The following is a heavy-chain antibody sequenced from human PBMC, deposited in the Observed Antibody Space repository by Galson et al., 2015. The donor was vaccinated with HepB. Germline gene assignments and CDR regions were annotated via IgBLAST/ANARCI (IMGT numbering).Heavy chain of an antibody. J-gene: IGHJ3*02. CDR1: GFTFSSYA. CDR2: ISGSGGST. V-gene: IGHV3-23*01. D-gene: IGHD5-24*01. CDR3: ARTWLPAGSAFDI. Sequence: SLRLSCAASGFTFSSYAMSWVRQAPGKGLEWVSAISGSGGSTYYADSVKGRFTISRDNSKNTLYLQMNSLRAEDTAVYYCARTWLPAGSAFDIWGQGTMVTVSS.